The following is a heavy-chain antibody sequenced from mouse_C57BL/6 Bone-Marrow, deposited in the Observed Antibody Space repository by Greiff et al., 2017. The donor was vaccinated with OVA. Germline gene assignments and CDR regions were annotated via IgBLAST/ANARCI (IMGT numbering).Heavy chain of an antibody. J-gene: IGHJ2*01. CDR1: GFNIKDDY. V-gene: IGHV14-4*01. CDR2: IDPEDGDT. D-gene: IGHD2-1*01. CDR3: TSYGNFAY. Sequence: VQLQQSGAELVRPGASVKLSCTASGFNIKDDYMPWVKQRPDQGLEWIGWIDPEDGDTESASKFQGRATITADTSSNTAYLQLSSLTSEDTAVYYCTSYGNFAYWGQGTTLTVSA.